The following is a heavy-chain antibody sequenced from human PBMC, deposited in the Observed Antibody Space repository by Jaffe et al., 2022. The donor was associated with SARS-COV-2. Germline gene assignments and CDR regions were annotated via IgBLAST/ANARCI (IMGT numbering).Heavy chain of an antibody. Sequence: EVQLVESGGGLVQPGRSLRLSCAASGFTFDDYAMHWVRQAPGKGLEWVSGISWNSGSIGYADSVKGRFTISRDNAKNSLYLQMNSLRAEDTALYYCAKDIGAIEYGNIDYWGQGTLVTVSS. J-gene: IGHJ4*02. D-gene: IGHD3-10*01. V-gene: IGHV3-9*01. CDR1: GFTFDDYA. CDR3: AKDIGAIEYGNIDY. CDR2: ISWNSGSI.